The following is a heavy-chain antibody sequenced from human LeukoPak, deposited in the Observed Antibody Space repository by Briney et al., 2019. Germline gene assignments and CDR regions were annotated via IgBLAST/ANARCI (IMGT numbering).Heavy chain of an antibody. CDR3: ARDKITEFDWLFQVPGINRNAFDI. J-gene: IGHJ3*02. Sequence: ASVKVSCKASGYTFTSNYMHWVRQAPGQGLEWMGIINPSGGSTSFAQKFQGRVTMTRDTSTSTVYMELSSLSFEDTAVYYCARDKITEFDWLFQVPGINRNAFDIWGQGTMVTVSS. D-gene: IGHD3-9*01. CDR2: INPSGGST. CDR1: GYTFTSNY. V-gene: IGHV1-46*01.